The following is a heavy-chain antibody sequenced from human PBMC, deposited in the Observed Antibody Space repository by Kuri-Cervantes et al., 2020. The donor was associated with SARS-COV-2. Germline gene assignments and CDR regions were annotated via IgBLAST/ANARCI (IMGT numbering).Heavy chain of an antibody. CDR2: IYYSGST. CDR3: ARVGGNWELPFDY. D-gene: IGHD3-10*01. CDR1: GGSISSDY. Sequence: SETLSLTCTVSGGSISSDYWSWIRQPPGKGLEWIGYIYYSGSTNYNPSLKSRVTISVDTSKNQFSLKLSSVTAADTAVYYCARVGGNWELPFDYWGQGTLVTVSS. J-gene: IGHJ4*02. V-gene: IGHV4-59*01.